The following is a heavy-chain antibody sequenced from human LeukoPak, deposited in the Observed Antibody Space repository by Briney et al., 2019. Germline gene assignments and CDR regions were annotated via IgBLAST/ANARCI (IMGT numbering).Heavy chain of an antibody. CDR1: GGSISSSSYY. D-gene: IGHD3-3*01. V-gene: IGHV4-39*01. CDR2: IYYSGST. Sequence: SETLSLTCTVSGGSISSSSYYWGWIRQPPGKGLEWIGSIYYSGSTYYNPSLKSRVTISVDTSKNQFSLKLSSVTAADAAVYYCARNTRFLEWPYFDYWGQGTLVTVSS. J-gene: IGHJ4*02. CDR3: ARNTRFLEWPYFDY.